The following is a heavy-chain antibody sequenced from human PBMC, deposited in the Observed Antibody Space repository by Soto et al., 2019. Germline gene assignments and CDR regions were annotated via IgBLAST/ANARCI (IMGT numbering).Heavy chain of an antibody. J-gene: IGHJ4*02. CDR1: GFTFSSYG. D-gene: IGHD3-22*01. V-gene: IGHV3-30*18. CDR2: ISYDGSNK. CDR3: AKDHHYYDSSGYRRTFDY. Sequence: GGSLRLSCAASGFTFSSYGMHWVRQAPGKGLEWVAVISYDGSNKYYADSVKGRFTISRDNSKNTLYLQMNSLRAEDTAVYYCAKDHHYYDSSGYRRTFDYLGQGTLVTVSP.